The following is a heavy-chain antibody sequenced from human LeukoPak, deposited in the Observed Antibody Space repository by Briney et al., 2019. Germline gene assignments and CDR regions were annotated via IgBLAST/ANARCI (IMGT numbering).Heavy chain of an antibody. J-gene: IGHJ4*02. V-gene: IGHV3-11*04. CDR1: GFTFSDYY. CDR2: ISSSGSTI. CDR3: AGNDFWSGSPEIDY. D-gene: IGHD3-3*01. Sequence: GGSLRLSCAASGFTFSDYYMSWIRQAPGKGLEWVSYISSSGSTIYYADSVKGRFTISRDNAKNSLYLQMNSLRAEDTAVYYCAGNDFWSGSPEIDYWGQGTLVTVSS.